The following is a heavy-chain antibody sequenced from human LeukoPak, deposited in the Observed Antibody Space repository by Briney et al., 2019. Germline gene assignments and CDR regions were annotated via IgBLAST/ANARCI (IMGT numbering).Heavy chain of an antibody. CDR3: AKDPNGDYIGAFDN. CDR2: TVGSSRTK. Sequence: GGSLRLSCAASGLTFSNYAMTWVRQAPGKGLEGVSSTVGSSRTKNYADSVKGRFTISRDNSKNTLYLQMNSLRAEDTAIYYCAKDPNGDYIGAFDNWGQGTMVTVSS. V-gene: IGHV3-23*01. D-gene: IGHD4-17*01. J-gene: IGHJ3*02. CDR1: GLTFSNYA.